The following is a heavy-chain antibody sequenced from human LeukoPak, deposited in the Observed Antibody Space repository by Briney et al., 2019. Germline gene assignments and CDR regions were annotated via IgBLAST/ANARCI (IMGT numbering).Heavy chain of an antibody. Sequence: GGSLRLSCEASGFSFRTYGIHWVRQAPGKGLEWVAFIRYDGSKQYYPNSVKGRFTISRDNSKNTLYLQMNSLRAEDTAVYYCSKDGDETYDSSGYFHFYYYMDVWGKGTTVTVSS. J-gene: IGHJ6*03. CDR2: IRYDGSKQ. V-gene: IGHV3-30*02. CDR1: GFSFRTYG. D-gene: IGHD3-22*01. CDR3: SKDGDETYDSSGYFHFYYYMDV.